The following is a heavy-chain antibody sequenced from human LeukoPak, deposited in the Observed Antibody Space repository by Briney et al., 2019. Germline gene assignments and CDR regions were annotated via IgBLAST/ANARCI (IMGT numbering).Heavy chain of an antibody. CDR2: ISGSGGST. V-gene: IGHV3-23*01. CDR3: AKDYDILTGYPYYFDY. CDR1: GFTFSSYA. D-gene: IGHD3-9*01. J-gene: IGHJ4*02. Sequence: GGSLRLSCAASGFTFSSYAMSWVRQAPGKGLEWVSAISGSGGSTYYADSVKGRFTISRGNSKNTLYLQMNSLRAEDTAVYYCAKDYDILTGYPYYFDYWGQGTLVTVSS.